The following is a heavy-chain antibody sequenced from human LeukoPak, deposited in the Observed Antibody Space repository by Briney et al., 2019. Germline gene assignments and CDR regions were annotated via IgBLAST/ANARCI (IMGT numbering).Heavy chain of an antibody. CDR1: GGSFSGYY. CDR3: ARDSAPYSSSWYHYYYYMDV. V-gene: IGHV4-34*01. J-gene: IGHJ6*03. CDR2: INHGGST. D-gene: IGHD6-13*01. Sequence: SETLSLTCAVYGGSFSGYYWSWIRQPPGKGLEWIGEINHGGSTNYNPSLKSRVTISVDTSKNQFSLKLSSVTAADTAVYYCARDSAPYSSSWYHYYYYMDVWGKGTTATVSS.